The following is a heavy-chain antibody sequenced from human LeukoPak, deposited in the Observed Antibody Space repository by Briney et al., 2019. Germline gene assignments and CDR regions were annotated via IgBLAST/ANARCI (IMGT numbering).Heavy chain of an antibody. CDR1: GGTFSSYA. Sequence: SEKVSCKASGGTFSSYAISWVRQAPGQGLEWMGGIIPIFGTANYAQKFQGRVTITTDESTSTAYMELSSLRSEDTAVYYCARVSSGVGEIDYWGRGTLVTVSS. CDR2: IIPIFGTA. D-gene: IGHD1-26*01. V-gene: IGHV1-69*05. CDR3: ARVSSGVGEIDY. J-gene: IGHJ4*02.